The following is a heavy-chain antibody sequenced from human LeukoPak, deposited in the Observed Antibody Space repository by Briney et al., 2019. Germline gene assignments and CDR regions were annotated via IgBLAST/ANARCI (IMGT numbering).Heavy chain of an antibody. J-gene: IGHJ3*02. CDR3: AREKVDAFDM. D-gene: IGHD2-15*01. Sequence: SVKVSCKASGGTFSSYAISCVRHAPGQGLDWMGGNIPICGKENYAQQFQGRVTITTDESTSTAYMELSSLRSEDTAVYYCAREKVDAFDMWGQGTMVTVSS. CDR2: NIPICGKE. V-gene: IGHV1-69*05. CDR1: GGTFSSYA.